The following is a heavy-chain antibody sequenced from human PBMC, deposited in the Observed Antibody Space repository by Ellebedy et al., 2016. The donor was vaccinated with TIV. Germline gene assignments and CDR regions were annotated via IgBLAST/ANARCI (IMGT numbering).Heavy chain of an antibody. CDR2: ISSAGTNK. CDR1: RFTFSIFG. Sequence: GGSLRLXXAASRFTFSIFGLHWVRQAPGKGLEWVAIISSAGTNKYYADSVRGRFTISRDNSKNTLYLQMDSLRPEDTAIYYCAKDESGGDLPRPFDHWGQGTLVTVSS. J-gene: IGHJ4*02. CDR3: AKDESGGDLPRPFDH. V-gene: IGHV3-30*18. D-gene: IGHD5-12*01.